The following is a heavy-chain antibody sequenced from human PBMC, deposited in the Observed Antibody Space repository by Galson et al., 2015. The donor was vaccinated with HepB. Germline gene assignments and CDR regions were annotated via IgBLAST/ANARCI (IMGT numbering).Heavy chain of an antibody. V-gene: IGHV1-69*06. CDR3: ARGDGVSAEH. CDR1: EDTFNNYA. J-gene: IGHJ1*01. CDR2: IIPIFGTP. Sequence: SVKVSCKASEDTFNNYAITWVRQAPGQGLEWIGGIIPIFGTPNYAQKFQGRVTITADKSTTTAYTELNSLRSGDTAVYYCARGDGVSAEHWGQGTLVTVSS. D-gene: IGHD6-13*01.